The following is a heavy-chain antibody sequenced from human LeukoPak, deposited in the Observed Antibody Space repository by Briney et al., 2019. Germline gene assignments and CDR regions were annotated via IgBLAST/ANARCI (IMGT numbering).Heavy chain of an antibody. J-gene: IGHJ4*02. D-gene: IGHD5-24*01. Sequence: PSETLSLTCTVSGGSISTSNYYWGWIRQPPGKGLEWIGSIYSSGRTYYNPSLKSRVTVSVDTSKKQLSLKLNSVTAADTAVYYRAIDAGDGYISDYWGQGTLVTVSS. CDR3: AIDAGDGYISDY. V-gene: IGHV4-39*01. CDR2: IYSSGRT. CDR1: GGSISTSNYY.